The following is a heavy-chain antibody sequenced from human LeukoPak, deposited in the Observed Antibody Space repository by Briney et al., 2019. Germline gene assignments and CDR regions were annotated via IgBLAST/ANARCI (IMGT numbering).Heavy chain of an antibody. V-gene: IGHV4-59*08. CDR1: GDSITGYY. D-gene: IGHD5-18*01. CDR3: ALGQSGYSYGYWFDP. Sequence: SETLSLTCTVSGDSITGYYWSWVRQPPGKGLEWIGYIYYSGSTNYSPSLKSRVSISVDMSKNQFSLKLNSLTATDTAVYYCALGQSGYSYGYWFDPWGQGTLVTVSS. J-gene: IGHJ5*02. CDR2: IYYSGST.